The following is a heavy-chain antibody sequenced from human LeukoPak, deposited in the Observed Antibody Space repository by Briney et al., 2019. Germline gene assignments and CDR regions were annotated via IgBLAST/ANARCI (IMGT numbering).Heavy chain of an antibody. Sequence: PGGSLRLSCAASGFTFSWYWMSWVRQAPGKGLEWVANIKQDGSEKYYVDSVKGRFTISRDNSKNTLYLQMNSLRAEDTAVYYCAKDGYYYDSSGYWGYWGQGTLVTVSS. J-gene: IGHJ4*02. V-gene: IGHV3-7*03. CDR2: IKQDGSEK. D-gene: IGHD3-22*01. CDR1: GFTFSWYW. CDR3: AKDGYYYDSSGYWGY.